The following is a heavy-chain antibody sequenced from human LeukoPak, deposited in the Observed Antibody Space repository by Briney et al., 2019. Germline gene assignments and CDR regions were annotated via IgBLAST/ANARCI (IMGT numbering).Heavy chain of an antibody. CDR2: ISGSGGRT. J-gene: IGHJ4*02. CDR1: GFTFSSYA. CDR3: AQDRVNSPGGF. D-gene: IGHD5-12*01. Sequence: QPSGSLCLSCAASGFTFSSYALSWVRQAPGQRLKRVSGISGSGGRTSYANAVKGRLTISRDNSESTLYLRMSSLRAEGTAVYYCAQDRVNSPGGFWGQGTLVTVSS. V-gene: IGHV3-23*01.